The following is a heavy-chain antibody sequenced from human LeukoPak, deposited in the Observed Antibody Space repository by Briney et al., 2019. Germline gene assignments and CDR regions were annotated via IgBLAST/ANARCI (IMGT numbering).Heavy chain of an antibody. J-gene: IGHJ4*02. D-gene: IGHD6-13*01. CDR1: RGSISSYY. Sequence: PSETLSLTSTVSRGSISSYYWSWIPQPPGPELKWSGCVYYTGSTNYNASLRSRVTISVDTSKNQFSLRLSSVTAADTAVYYCARAVFNSSWYFNYWGQGTLVTVSS. CDR3: ARAVFNSSWYFNY. V-gene: IGHV4-59*01. CDR2: VYYTGST.